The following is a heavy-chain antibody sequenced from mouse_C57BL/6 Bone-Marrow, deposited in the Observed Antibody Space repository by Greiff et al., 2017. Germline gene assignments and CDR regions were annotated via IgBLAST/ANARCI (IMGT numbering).Heavy chain of an antibody. CDR1: GYTFTSYW. V-gene: IGHV1-69*01. CDR2: IDPSVSYT. CDR3: AVYYDYDEDFDY. Sequence: QVQLQQPGAELVMPGASVKLSCKASGYTFTSYWMHWVKQRPGQGLEWIGEIDPSVSYTNYNQKFKGKSTLTVDKSSSTAYMQLSSLTSEDSAVYYCAVYYDYDEDFDYWGQGTTLTVSS. J-gene: IGHJ2*01. D-gene: IGHD2-4*01.